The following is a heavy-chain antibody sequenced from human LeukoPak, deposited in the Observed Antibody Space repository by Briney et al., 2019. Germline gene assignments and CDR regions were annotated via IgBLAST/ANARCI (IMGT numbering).Heavy chain of an antibody. CDR2: IYYSGST. J-gene: IGHJ4*02. V-gene: IGHV4-59*01. CDR3: ARVGDSSGYYYNYYFDY. CDR1: GGSISSYY. Sequence: SETLSLTCTVSGGSISSYYWSWIRQPPGKGLEWIGYIYYSGSTNYNHSLKSRVTISVDTSKNQFSLKLSSVTAADTAVYYCARVGDSSGYYYNYYFDYWGQGTLVTVSS. D-gene: IGHD3-22*01.